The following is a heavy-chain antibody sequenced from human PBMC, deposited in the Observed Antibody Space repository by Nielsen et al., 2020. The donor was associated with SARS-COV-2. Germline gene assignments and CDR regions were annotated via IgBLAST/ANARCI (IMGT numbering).Heavy chain of an antibody. Sequence: SETLSLTCTVSGGSISSGDYYWSWIRQPPGKGLEWIGYIYYSGSTYYNPSLKSRVTISVDTSKNQFSLKLSSVTAADTAVYYCARDSVLLWYFDLWGRGTLVTVSS. D-gene: IGHD3-10*01. CDR1: GGSISSGDYY. J-gene: IGHJ2*01. CDR2: IYYSGST. V-gene: IGHV4-30-4*01. CDR3: ARDSVLLWYFDL.